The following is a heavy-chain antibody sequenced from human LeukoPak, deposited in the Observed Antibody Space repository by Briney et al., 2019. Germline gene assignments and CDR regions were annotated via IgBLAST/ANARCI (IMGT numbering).Heavy chain of an antibody. CDR2: IYYSGST. CDR3: ARRGAAGGLDY. D-gene: IGHD6-13*01. CDR1: RGSISSSSYY. Sequence: PSETLSLTCTVSRGSISSSSYYWGWIRQPPGKGLEWIGNIYYSGSTYYNPSLKSRVTISVDTSKNQFSLKLSSVTAADTAIYYCARRGAAGGLDYWGQGTLVTVSS. V-gene: IGHV4-39*01. J-gene: IGHJ4*02.